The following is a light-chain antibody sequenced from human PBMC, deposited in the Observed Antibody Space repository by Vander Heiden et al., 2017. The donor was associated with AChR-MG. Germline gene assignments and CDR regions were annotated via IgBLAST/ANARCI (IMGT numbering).Light chain of an antibody. CDR2: DVI. CDR1: SSDVGGYNY. J-gene: IGLJ2*01. V-gene: IGLV2-14*03. CDR3: SSYTSSSSVV. Sequence: QSALTQPASVSGSPGQSITISCTGTSSDVGGYNYVSWYQQHPGKATKLMIYDVINRPSGVSNRFSGSKSGNTASLTISGLQAEDEADYYCSSYTSSSSVVFGGGTKLTVL.